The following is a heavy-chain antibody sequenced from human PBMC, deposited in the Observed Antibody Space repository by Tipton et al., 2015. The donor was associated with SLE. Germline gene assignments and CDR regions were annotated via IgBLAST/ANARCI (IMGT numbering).Heavy chain of an antibody. CDR1: WDSISSNSAA. D-gene: IGHD6-13*01. CDR2: TYYRSRWYR. V-gene: IGHV6-1*01. Sequence: GLVKPSQTLSLTCAISWDSISSNSAAWNWIRQSPSRGLEWLGRTYYRSRWYRDYAVSVKSRISIDADTSKNQISLQLNCVTPEDTAVYYCTRDSSISTGGDYFDYWGQGTMVTVSS. CDR3: TRDSSISTGGDYFDY. J-gene: IGHJ4*02.